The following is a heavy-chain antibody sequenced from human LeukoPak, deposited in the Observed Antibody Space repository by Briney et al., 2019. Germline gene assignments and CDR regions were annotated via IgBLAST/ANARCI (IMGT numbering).Heavy chain of an antibody. Sequence: SETLSLTCAVYGGXFRGYYWSWIRQPPGEGLEWIGEINHSGSTNYNPSLKSRVTISVDTSKNQFSLKLSSVTAADTAVYYCARRPDYGGNSRFDYWGQGTLVTVSS. J-gene: IGHJ4*02. CDR3: ARRPDYGGNSRFDY. CDR2: INHSGST. V-gene: IGHV4-34*01. CDR1: GGXFRGYY. D-gene: IGHD4-23*01.